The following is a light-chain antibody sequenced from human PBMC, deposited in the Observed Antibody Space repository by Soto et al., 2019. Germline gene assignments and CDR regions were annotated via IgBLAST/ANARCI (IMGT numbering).Light chain of an antibody. CDR3: LHLNSSPIS. V-gene: IGKV1-9*01. J-gene: IGKJ5*01. Sequence: DIQFTQSPSFLSASVGDRVTITCRASQGISSYLEWFQQKPGKAPKLLIYAASTLQSGVPSRFSGSGSGTEFTLTISSLQPEDFATYFCLHLNSSPISFGQGTRLEIK. CDR2: AAS. CDR1: QGISSY.